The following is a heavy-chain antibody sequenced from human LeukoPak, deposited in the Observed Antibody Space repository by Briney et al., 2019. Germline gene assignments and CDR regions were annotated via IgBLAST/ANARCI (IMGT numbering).Heavy chain of an antibody. D-gene: IGHD6-19*01. CDR2: IKQDGAEK. J-gene: IGHJ4*02. CDR3: ASRSSGRYFLYFEY. CDR1: GFTFSSYW. Sequence: GGSLRLSCAASGFTFSSYWMGWVRQAPGKGLEWVASIKQDGAEKHYVDSVKGRFTISRDNAENSLYLQMNSLRVEDTAVYYCASRSSGRYFLYFEYWGQGDLLTVSS. V-gene: IGHV3-7*01.